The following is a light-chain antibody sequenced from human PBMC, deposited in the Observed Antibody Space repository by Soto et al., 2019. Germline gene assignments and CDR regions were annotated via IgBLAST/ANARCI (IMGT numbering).Light chain of an antibody. V-gene: IGLV1-51*02. CDR2: ENN. J-gene: IGLJ2*01. CDR1: SSNIGNNF. CDR3: AAWDISLSAVV. Sequence: QSVLTQPPSVSAAPGQKVTISCSGSSSNIGNNFVSWYQQLPGTAPKLLIYENNKRPAGIPDRFSGSKSGTSGTLGITGLQTGDEADYYCAAWDISLSAVVFGGGTKVTVL.